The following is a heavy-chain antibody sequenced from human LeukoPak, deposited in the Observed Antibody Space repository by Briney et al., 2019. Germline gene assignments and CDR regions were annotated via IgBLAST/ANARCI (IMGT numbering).Heavy chain of an antibody. CDR3: AKDKQSDFWSGLGDYYYYGMDV. Sequence: QPGGSLRLSCAASGFTLSSYAMSWVRQAPGKGLEWVSAISGSGGSTYYADSVKGRFTISRDNSKNTLYLQMNSLRAEDTAVYYCAKDKQSDFWSGLGDYYYYGMDVWGQGTTVTVSS. J-gene: IGHJ6*02. D-gene: IGHD3-3*01. CDR1: GFTLSSYA. V-gene: IGHV3-23*01. CDR2: ISGSGGST.